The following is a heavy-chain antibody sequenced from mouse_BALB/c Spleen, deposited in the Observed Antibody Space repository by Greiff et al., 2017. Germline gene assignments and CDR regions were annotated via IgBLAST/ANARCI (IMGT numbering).Heavy chain of an antibody. V-gene: IGHV5-9-3*01. CDR1: GFTFSSYY. D-gene: IGHD1-1*01. CDR3: ARHRTTVVATDYAMDY. CDR2: INSGGSYT. Sequence: DVKLVESGGGLVKLGGSLKLSCAASGFTFSSYYMSWVRQTPEKRLELVAAINSGGSYTYYPDSVKGRFTISRDNAKNTLYLQMSSLRSEDTAMYYCARHRTTVVATDYAMDYWGQGTSVTVSS. J-gene: IGHJ4*01.